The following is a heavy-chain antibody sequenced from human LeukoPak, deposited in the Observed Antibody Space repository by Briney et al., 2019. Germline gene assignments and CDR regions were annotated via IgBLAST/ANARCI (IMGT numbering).Heavy chain of an antibody. Sequence: PSQTLSLTCTVSGGSISSGSYYWSWIRQPAGKGPEWIGRIYTSGSTNYNPSLKSRVTISVDTSKNQFSLKLSSVTAADTAVYYCARHYEYWFDPWGQGTLVTVSS. CDR2: IYTSGST. V-gene: IGHV4-61*02. CDR1: GGSISSGSYY. CDR3: ARHYEYWFDP. D-gene: IGHD3-3*01. J-gene: IGHJ5*02.